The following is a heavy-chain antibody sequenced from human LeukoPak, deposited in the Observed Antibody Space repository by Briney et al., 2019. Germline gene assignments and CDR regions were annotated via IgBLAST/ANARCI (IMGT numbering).Heavy chain of an antibody. V-gene: IGHV3-64D*09. J-gene: IGHJ3*02. CDR3: VKEGVSSSGLDAFDI. CDR2: ISSNGGST. CDR1: GFTFSSYA. D-gene: IGHD6-19*01. Sequence: GGSLRLSCSASGFTFSSYAMHWVRQAPGKGLEYVSAISSNGGSTYYADSVKGRFTISRDNSKTTLYLQMSSLRAEDTAVYYCVKEGVSSSGLDAFDIWGQGTMVTVSS.